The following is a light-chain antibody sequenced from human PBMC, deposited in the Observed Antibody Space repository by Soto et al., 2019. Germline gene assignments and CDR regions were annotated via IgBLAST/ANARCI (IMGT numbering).Light chain of an antibody. CDR2: DAS. J-gene: IGKJ1*01. Sequence: DIQMTQPPSTLSSSLGDRVTITCRASQSISSWLAWYQQKPGKAPKLLIYDASSLESGVPSRFSGSGSGTEFTLTISSLQPDDFATYYCQQSLGTFGQGTKVDI. CDR3: QQSLGT. V-gene: IGKV1-5*01. CDR1: QSISSW.